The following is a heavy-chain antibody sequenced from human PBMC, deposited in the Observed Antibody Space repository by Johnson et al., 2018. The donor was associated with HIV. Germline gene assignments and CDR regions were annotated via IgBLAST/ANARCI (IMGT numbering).Heavy chain of an antibody. D-gene: IGHD1-26*01. V-gene: IGHV3-11*04. Sequence: QVQLVESRGGLVKPGGSLRLSCAASGFTFSDYYIHWIRQAPGKGLEWLAFITGRGTAIYADSVKGRFTISRDNAKSSVLRQVNSLTAEETATYYCAKEWSAFEIWGQGTMVTVSS. J-gene: IGHJ3*02. CDR3: AKEWSAFEI. CDR2: ITGRGTAI. CDR1: GFTFSDYY.